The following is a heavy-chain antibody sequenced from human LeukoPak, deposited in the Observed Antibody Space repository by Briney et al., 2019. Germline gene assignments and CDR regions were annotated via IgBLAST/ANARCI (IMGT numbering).Heavy chain of an antibody. V-gene: IGHV4-38-2*02. CDR2: IYHSGST. Sequence: PSETLSLTCTVSGYSISSGYYWGWIRQPPGKGLEWIGSIYHSGSTYYNPSLKSRVTISVDTSKNQFSLKLSSVTAADTAVYYCARDIAAAGTWGPPLDIWGQGTMATVSS. CDR3: ARDIAAAGTWGPPLDI. D-gene: IGHD6-13*01. CDR1: GYSISSGYY. J-gene: IGHJ3*02.